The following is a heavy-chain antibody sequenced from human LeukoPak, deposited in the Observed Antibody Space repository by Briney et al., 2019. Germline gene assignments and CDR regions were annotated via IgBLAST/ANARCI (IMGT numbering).Heavy chain of an antibody. V-gene: IGHV1-46*01. Sequence: ASVKVSCKASGYTFTSYYMHWVRQAPGQGLEWMGIINPSGGSTTYAQKFQGRVTITRDTSTSTVYMELSSLRSEDTAVYYCARVKGNVYGMDVWGQGTTVTVSS. CDR1: GYTFTSYY. D-gene: IGHD1-1*01. J-gene: IGHJ6*02. CDR3: ARVKGNVYGMDV. CDR2: INPSGGST.